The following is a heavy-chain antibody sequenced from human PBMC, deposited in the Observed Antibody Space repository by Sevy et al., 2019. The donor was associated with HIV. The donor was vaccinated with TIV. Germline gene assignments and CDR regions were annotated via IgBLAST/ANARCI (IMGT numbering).Heavy chain of an antibody. J-gene: IGHJ4*02. Sequence: GESLKISCKGSGYSFTSYWISWVRQMPGKGLEWRGRIDPSDSYTNYSPSFQGHVTISADKSISTAYLQWSSLKASDTAMYYCARQSSGWYTHNDYWGQGTLVTVSS. CDR3: ARQSSGWYTHNDY. CDR2: IDPSDSYT. V-gene: IGHV5-10-1*01. D-gene: IGHD6-19*01. CDR1: GYSFTSYW.